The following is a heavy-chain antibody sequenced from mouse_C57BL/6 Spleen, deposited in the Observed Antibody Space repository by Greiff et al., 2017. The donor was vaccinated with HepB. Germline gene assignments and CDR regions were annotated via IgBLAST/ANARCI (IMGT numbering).Heavy chain of an antibody. CDR1: GYTFTNYW. CDR3: ARVQSQLGFFDY. Sequence: VKLQESGAELVRPGTSVKMSCKASGYTFTNYWIGWAKQRPGHGLEWIGDIYPGGGYTNYYEKFKGKATLTADKSSSTAYMQFSSLTSEDSAIYYCARVQSQLGFFDYWGQGTTLTVSS. CDR2: IYPGGGYT. D-gene: IGHD3-1*01. V-gene: IGHV1-63*01. J-gene: IGHJ2*01.